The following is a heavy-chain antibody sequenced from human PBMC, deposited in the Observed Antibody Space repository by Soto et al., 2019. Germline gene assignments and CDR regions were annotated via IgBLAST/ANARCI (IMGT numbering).Heavy chain of an antibody. CDR2: ITSSSATI. J-gene: IGHJ5*02. CDR1: GFTFSTYS. V-gene: IGHV3-48*02. Sequence: EVQLVESGGGLVQPGGSLRLSCEASGFTFSTYSMKWVRQAPGKGLEWLSYITSSSATIYYADSVKGRFTISRNNAKNSLYLQMNRLRDKDTAVYYCARDPGASGWNRWLDPWGQGTLVTVSS. D-gene: IGHD6-19*01. CDR3: ARDPGASGWNRWLDP.